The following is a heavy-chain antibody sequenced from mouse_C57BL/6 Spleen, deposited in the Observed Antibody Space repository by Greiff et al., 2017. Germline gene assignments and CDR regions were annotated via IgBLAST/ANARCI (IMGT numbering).Heavy chain of an antibody. D-gene: IGHD2-2*01. V-gene: IGHV1-55*01. CDR1: GYTFTSYW. CDR2: IYPGSGST. Sequence: QVQLQQPGAELVKPGASVKMSCKASGYTFTSYWITWVKQRPGQGLEWIGDIYPGSGSTNYNEKFKSKATLTVDTSSSTAYMQLSSLTSEDSAVYYCARGVGSYWYFDVWGTGTTVTVSS. J-gene: IGHJ1*03. CDR3: ARGVGSYWYFDV.